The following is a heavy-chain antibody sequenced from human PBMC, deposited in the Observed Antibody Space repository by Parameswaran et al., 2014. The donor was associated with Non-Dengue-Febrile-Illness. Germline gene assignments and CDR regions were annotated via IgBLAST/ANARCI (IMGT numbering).Heavy chain of an antibody. J-gene: IGHJ6*03. Sequence: WVRQAPGQRLEWMGWINAGNGNTKYSQKFQGRVTITRDTSASTAYMELSSLRSEDTAVYYCARDPARFYLYYYMDVWGKGTMVTVSS. CDR2: INAGNGNT. CDR3: ARDPARFYLYYYMDV. D-gene: IGHD6-6*01. V-gene: IGHV1-3*01.